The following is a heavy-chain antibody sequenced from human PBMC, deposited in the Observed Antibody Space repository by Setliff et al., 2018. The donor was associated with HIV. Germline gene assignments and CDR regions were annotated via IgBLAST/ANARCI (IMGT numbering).Heavy chain of an antibody. Sequence: GASVKVSCKTSGGTFGSYDVGWVRQAPGQGLEWMGEIIPMFGKTNYAQRFQGRLTITADESTHTAYMDLSSLRSEDTAVYYCARDRFCSRGSCHEPNWFDPWGQGTLVTVSS. D-gene: IGHD2-15*01. CDR2: IIPMFGKT. J-gene: IGHJ5*02. V-gene: IGHV1-69*13. CDR3: ARDRFCSRGSCHEPNWFDP. CDR1: GGTFGSYD.